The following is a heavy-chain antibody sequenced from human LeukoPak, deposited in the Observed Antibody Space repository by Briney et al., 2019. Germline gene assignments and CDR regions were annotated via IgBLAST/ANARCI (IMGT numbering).Heavy chain of an antibody. D-gene: IGHD3/OR15-3a*01. Sequence: ASVKVSCKASGYTFTNYGISWVRQAPGQGLEWMGWISTYNGNTSYARKVQGRVTMTTDTSTSTAYMELRSLRSDDTAVYYCARDPGLFFDWLLDAFVIWGEGTMVTVSS. CDR1: GYTFTNYG. V-gene: IGHV1-18*01. J-gene: IGHJ3*02. CDR3: ARDPGLFFDWLLDAFVI. CDR2: ISTYNGNT.